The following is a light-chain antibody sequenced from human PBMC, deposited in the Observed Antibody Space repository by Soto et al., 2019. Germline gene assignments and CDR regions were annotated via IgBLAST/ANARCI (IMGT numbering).Light chain of an antibody. V-gene: IGKV3-15*01. CDR2: AAS. CDR3: QQYNEWPPFT. Sequence: EIVMTQSPATLSVSPGERATLSCRASQSVRSNLAWYQQKPGQAPRLVIYAASTRATGIPDRFSGSVSGTEFTLTISSLQSEDFAVYYCQQYNEWPPFTFGQGRRLEIK. CDR1: QSVRSN. J-gene: IGKJ5*01.